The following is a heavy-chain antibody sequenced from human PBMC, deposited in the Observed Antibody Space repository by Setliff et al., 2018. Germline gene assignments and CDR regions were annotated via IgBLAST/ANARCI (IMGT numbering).Heavy chain of an antibody. V-gene: IGHV3-7*01. CDR2: IKQDGSEK. D-gene: IGHD3-16*01. CDR3: ARDQGSYGYRAFDS. Sequence: PGGSLRLSCAASGFTFSSYSIHWVRQAPGKGLEWVANIKQDGSEKYYVDSVKGRFTISRDNAKSSLYLQMNSLRAEDTAVYYCARDQGSYGYRAFDSWGQGALVTVS. J-gene: IGHJ4*02. CDR1: GFTFSSYS.